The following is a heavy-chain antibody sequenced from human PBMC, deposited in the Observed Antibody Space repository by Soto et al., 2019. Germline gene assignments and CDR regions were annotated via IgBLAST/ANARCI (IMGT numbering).Heavy chain of an antibody. V-gene: IGHV4-59*01. CDR1: GDSIRSSY. D-gene: IGHD6-13*01. CDR2: VYYTGAT. J-gene: IGHJ4*02. Sequence: SETLSLTCTVSGDSIRSSYWSWVRQPPGRGLEWIGYVYYTGATNSNPSLKSPVTISADTSKNLFSLKVVSVTPADTAVYFCARDMSGGSSWYEFDSWGPGTLVTVSS. CDR3: ARDMSGGSSWYEFDS.